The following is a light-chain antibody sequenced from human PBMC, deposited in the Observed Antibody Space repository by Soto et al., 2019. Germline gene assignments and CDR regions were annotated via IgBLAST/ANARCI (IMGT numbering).Light chain of an antibody. J-gene: IGLJ2*01. V-gene: IGLV1-47*01. CDR1: SSNIGSNY. CDR2: RNN. Sequence: QSVLTQPPSASGTPGQRVTISCSGSSSNIGSNYVYWYQQLPGTAPKLLIYRNNQRPSGVPDRFSGCKSGTSASLAISGLRSEDEADYYCAAWDDSLRVVFGGGTTVTVL. CDR3: AAWDDSLRVV.